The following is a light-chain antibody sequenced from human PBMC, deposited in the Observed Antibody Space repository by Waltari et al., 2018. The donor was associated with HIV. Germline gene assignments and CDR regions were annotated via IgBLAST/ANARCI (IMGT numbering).Light chain of an antibody. Sequence: QSVLTQPPSVSAAPGQKVTISCSGGSSNVGASYVSWYQQLPGAAPKRLIFAEDRGPAGIPDRFSGSKSGTSATLGITGLQTGDEADYYCATWDNRLTTVLFGGGTKLTVL. CDR3: ATWDNRLTTVL. CDR2: AED. CDR1: SSNVGASY. V-gene: IGLV1-51*01. J-gene: IGLJ2*01.